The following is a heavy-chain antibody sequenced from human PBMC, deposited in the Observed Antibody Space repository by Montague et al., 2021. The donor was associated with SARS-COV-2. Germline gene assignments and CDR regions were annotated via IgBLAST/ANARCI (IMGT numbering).Heavy chain of an antibody. CDR2: VYYSGST. D-gene: IGHD2-21*02. CDR3: ERVLACCGGDCYGWYFDL. CDR1: GGSISSSSYY. V-gene: IGHV4-39*01. J-gene: IGHJ2*01. Sequence: SETLSLTCTVSGGSISSSSYYWGWIRQPPGKGLEWIGSVYYSGSTYYNPSLKSRVTISVDTSKNQFSLRLSSVTAADTAVYYCERVLACCGGDCYGWYFDLWGRGTLVTVSS.